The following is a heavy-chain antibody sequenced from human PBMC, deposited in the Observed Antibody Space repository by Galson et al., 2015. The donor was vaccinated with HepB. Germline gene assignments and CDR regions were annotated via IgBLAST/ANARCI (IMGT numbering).Heavy chain of an antibody. CDR1: GFTFSSYS. V-gene: IGHV3-21*01. Sequence: SLRLSCAASGFTFSSYSMNWVRQAPGKGLEWVSSISSSSSYIYYADSVKGRFTISRDNAKNSLYLQMNSLRAEDTAVYYCARDTISAYCGGDCYPPLDWGQGTLVTVSS. D-gene: IGHD2-21*02. J-gene: IGHJ4*02. CDR3: ARDTISAYCGGDCYPPLD. CDR2: ISSSSSYI.